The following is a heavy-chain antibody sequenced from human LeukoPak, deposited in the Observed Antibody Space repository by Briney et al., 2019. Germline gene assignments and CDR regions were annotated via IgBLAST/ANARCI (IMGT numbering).Heavy chain of an antibody. Sequence: SETLSLTCAVYGGSFSGYYWSWIRQPPGKGLEWIGEINHSGSTNYNPSLKSRVTISVGTSKNQFSLKLSSVTAADTAVYYCARATTDSSGYYDGGFLFDYWGQGTLVTVSS. CDR1: GGSFSGYY. CDR3: ARATTDSSGYYDGGFLFDY. D-gene: IGHD3-22*01. CDR2: INHSGST. J-gene: IGHJ4*02. V-gene: IGHV4-34*01.